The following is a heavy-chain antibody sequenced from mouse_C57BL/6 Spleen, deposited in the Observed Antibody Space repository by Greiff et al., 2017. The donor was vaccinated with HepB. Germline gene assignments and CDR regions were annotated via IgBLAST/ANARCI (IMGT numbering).Heavy chain of an antibody. D-gene: IGHD2-1*01. CDR1: GYTFTDYY. V-gene: IGHV1-26*01. J-gene: IGHJ4*01. Sequence: EVQLQQSGPELVKPGASVKISCKASGYTFTDYYMNWVKQSHGKSLEWIGDINPNNGGTSYNQKFKGKATLTVDKSSSTAYMELRSLTSEDSAVYYCAREGRNYDAMDYWGQGTSVTVSS. CDR2: INPNNGGT. CDR3: AREGRNYDAMDY.